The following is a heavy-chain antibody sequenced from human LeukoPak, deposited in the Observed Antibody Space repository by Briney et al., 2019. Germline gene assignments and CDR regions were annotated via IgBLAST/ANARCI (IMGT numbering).Heavy chain of an antibody. CDR1: GYSFTSYW. CDR2: IYPGDSDT. CDR3: ARGTRGYNYDPYYFDY. J-gene: IGHJ4*02. V-gene: IGHV5-51*01. D-gene: IGHD5-18*01. Sequence: GESLKISCKGSGYSFTSYWIGWVRQMPGKGLEWMGIIYPGDSDTRYSPSFQGQVTISADKSISTAYLQWSSLKASDTAMYYCARGTRGYNYDPYYFDYWGREPWSPSPQ.